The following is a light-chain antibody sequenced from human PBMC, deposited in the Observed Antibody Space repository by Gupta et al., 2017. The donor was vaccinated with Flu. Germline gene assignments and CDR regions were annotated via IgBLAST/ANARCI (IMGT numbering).Light chain of an antibody. V-gene: IGKV1-5*03. Sequence: PATLSASVGDRVTITCRASQDVNTWLAWYQQKPGGVPKLLIYKTSNLQSGIPSRFNGSGSGAEFTLTISSLHPDDCATYYCQQDNDYPLTFGGGTKVEMK. J-gene: IGKJ4*01. CDR1: QDVNTW. CDR3: QQDNDYPLT. CDR2: KTS.